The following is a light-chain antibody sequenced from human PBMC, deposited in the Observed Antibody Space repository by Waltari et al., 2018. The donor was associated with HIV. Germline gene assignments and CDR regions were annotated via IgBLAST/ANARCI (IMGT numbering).Light chain of an antibody. CDR2: DAS. V-gene: IGKV3-11*01. CDR1: QSVRSY. CDR3: QQRSNWPRT. Sequence: EIVLTQSPATLSLSPGERAPLSCRASQSVRSYLAWYQQKPGQAPRLLIFDASNRATGIPARFSGSGSGTDFTLTISSLEPEDFAVYYCQQRSNWPRTFGQGTKVEIK. J-gene: IGKJ1*01.